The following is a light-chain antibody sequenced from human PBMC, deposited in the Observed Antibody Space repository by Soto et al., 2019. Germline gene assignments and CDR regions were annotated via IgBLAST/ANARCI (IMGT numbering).Light chain of an antibody. CDR1: QSISSD. J-gene: IGKJ1*01. CDR2: GSS. Sequence: EIVMTEAPVTLAWSPGERATLSLRASQSISSDLAWYQQKPGQAPRLLIYGSSTRATGVPSRFSGSGSGTEFTLTISILQPDDFATYYCQQYNSYWTFGQGTKVDIK. CDR3: QQYNSYWT. V-gene: IGKV3-15*01.